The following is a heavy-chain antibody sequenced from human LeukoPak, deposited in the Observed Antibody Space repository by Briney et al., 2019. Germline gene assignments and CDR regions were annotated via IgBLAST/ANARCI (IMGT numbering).Heavy chain of an antibody. J-gene: IGHJ4*02. CDR2: ISVSAGST. Sequence: GGSLKLSCAASGFTFSTYAMSWVRQAPGKGLEWVSAISVSAGSTYYADSVKGRFTISRDNSKNTLYLQMNSLRAEDTAVYCCATGSVRYSASWYSQEGDYWGQGTLVTVSS. CDR3: ATGSVRYSASWYSQEGDY. CDR1: GFTFSTYA. V-gene: IGHV3-23*01. D-gene: IGHD6-13*01.